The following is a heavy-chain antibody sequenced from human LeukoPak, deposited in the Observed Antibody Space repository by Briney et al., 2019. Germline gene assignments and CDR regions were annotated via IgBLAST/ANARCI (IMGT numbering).Heavy chain of an antibody. CDR3: AGYPHDFSGYSDAFHI. CDR2: IYRTGST. V-gene: IGHV4-4*07. D-gene: IGHD3-22*01. Sequence: SETLSLTCTVSGGSISSYYWSWIQQPAGKGLEWIGRIYRTGSTNYNTSLKSRVSMSVDTSKTQFSLKLSSVTAADTAVYYCAGYPHDFSGYSDAFHIWGQGTMVTVSS. CDR1: GGSISSYY. J-gene: IGHJ3*02.